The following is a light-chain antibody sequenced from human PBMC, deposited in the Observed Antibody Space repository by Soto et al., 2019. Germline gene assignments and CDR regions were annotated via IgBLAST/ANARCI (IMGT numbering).Light chain of an antibody. CDR1: QSITSW. V-gene: IGKV1-5*01. J-gene: IGKJ1*01. CDR2: DAS. CDR3: QQFHSYSWT. Sequence: DVQMAQSPSTLSASVGYRVSITCRASQSITSWLAWYQQQPGKAPKLLIYDASSLQSGVPSRFSGSGSGTEFTLTISSLQPDDFATYYCQQFHSYSWTFGQGTKVDIK.